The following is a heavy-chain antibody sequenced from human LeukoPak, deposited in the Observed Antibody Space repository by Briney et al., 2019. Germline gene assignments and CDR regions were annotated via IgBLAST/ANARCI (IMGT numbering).Heavy chain of an antibody. CDR2: IYYSGST. CDR1: GGSFSSYY. J-gene: IGHJ4*02. Sequence: SETLSLTCTVSGGSFSSYYWSWIRQPPGKGLEWIGYIYYSGSTNYNPSLKSRVTISVDTSKNQFSLKLSSVTAADTAAYYCARVRRGGYSGYVLDYWGQGTLVTVSS. D-gene: IGHD5-12*01. V-gene: IGHV4-59*01. CDR3: ARVRRGGYSGYVLDY.